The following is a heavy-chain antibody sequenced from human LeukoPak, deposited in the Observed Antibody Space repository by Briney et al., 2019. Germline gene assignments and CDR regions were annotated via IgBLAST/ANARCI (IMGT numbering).Heavy chain of an antibody. V-gene: IGHV4-59*08. Sequence: SETLSLTCSVSTDSISSYYWSWIRQPPGKGLEWIGYIYYSGSTNYNPSLKSRVTISVDTSTNQFSLKLSSVTAADTAVYYCARLANYFDSSGYDYHFDYWGQGTLVTVSS. CDR2: IYYSGST. J-gene: IGHJ4*02. CDR1: TDSISSYY. D-gene: IGHD3-22*01. CDR3: ARLANYFDSSGYDYHFDY.